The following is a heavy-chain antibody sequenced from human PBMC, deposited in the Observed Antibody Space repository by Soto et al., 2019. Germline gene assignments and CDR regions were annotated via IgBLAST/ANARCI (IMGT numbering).Heavy chain of an antibody. J-gene: IGHJ6*02. CDR3: ARGDATKIVVTTYYAMDV. D-gene: IGHD4-17*01. CDR2: IIPVFGTA. Sequence: QVQLVQSGAEVKKPGSSVKVSCKASGGSLSNYGISWVRQAPGQGLEWMGGIIPVFGTANYAQKFQGRVTITADESTNIVYMVVTSLRSEDTAVYYCARGDATKIVVTTYYAMDVWGQGTTVTVSS. CDR1: GGSLSNYG. V-gene: IGHV1-69*12.